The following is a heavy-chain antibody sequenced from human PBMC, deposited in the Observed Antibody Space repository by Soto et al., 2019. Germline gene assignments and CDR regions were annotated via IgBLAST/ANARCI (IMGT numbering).Heavy chain of an antibody. J-gene: IGHJ3*02. D-gene: IGHD3-22*01. V-gene: IGHV3-72*01. CDR3: ARSDYYDSSGYPHDAFDI. CDR1: GFTFSDHY. Sequence: PGGSLRLSCAASGFTFSDHYMDWVRQAPGKGLEWVGRTRNKANSYTTEYAASVKGRFTISRDDSKNSLYLQMNSLKTEDTAVYYCARSDYYDSSGYPHDAFDIWGQGTMVTVSS. CDR2: TRNKANSYTT.